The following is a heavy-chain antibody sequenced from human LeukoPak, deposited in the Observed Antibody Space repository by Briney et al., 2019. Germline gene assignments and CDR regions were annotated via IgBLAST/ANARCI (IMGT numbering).Heavy chain of an antibody. Sequence: GGSLRLSCAASGFTFSSYAMRWVRQAPGKGLEWVSSISGSAGSTYYAGSVKGRFTISRDNSKNTLYLQMNSLRAEDTAVYYCAKAPSRIVGVDYWGQGTLVTVSS. CDR3: AKAPSRIVGVDY. CDR1: GFTFSSYA. J-gene: IGHJ4*02. D-gene: IGHD1-26*01. V-gene: IGHV3-23*01. CDR2: ISGSAGST.